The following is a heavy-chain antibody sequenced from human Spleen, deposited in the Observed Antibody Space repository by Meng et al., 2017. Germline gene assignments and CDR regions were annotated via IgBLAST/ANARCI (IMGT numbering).Heavy chain of an antibody. CDR1: GFTFSSYA. V-gene: IGHV3-23*01. CDR2: ISGSGGST. D-gene: IGHD7-27*01. CDR3: ANINWAKTDY. Sequence: GESLKISCAASGFTFSSYAMSWVRRAPGKGLEWVSTISGSGGSTYYTDSVKGRFTISRDNSKNTLYLQMNSLRAEDTAVYYCANINWAKTDYWGQGTLVTVSS. J-gene: IGHJ4*02.